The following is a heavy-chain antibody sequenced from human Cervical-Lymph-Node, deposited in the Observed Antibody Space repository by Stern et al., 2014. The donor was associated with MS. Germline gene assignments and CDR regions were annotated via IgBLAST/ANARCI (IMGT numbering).Heavy chain of an antibody. V-gene: IGHV4-61*02. J-gene: IGHJ4*02. CDR1: GGSVNSGAYY. Sequence: QVQLQESGPGLVKASQTLSLTCTVSGGSVNSGAYYWSWIRQSAGKGLEWIGHVYSSGYTSYNPSLKSRVSMSIDTSKNQFYLKLTSVTASDTAVYYCARESGTVAAWGQGTLVTVSS. D-gene: IGHD1-14*01. CDR3: ARESGTVAA. CDR2: VYSSGYT.